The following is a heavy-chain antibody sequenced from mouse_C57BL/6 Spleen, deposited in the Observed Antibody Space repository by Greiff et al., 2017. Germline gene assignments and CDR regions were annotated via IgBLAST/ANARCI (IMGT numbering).Heavy chain of an antibody. CDR3: ARGGLTTVVDYFVY. J-gene: IGHJ2*01. Sequence: QVQLQQPGAELVKPGASVKMSCKASGYTFTSYWITWVKQRPGQGLEWIGDIYPGSGSTNYNEKFKSKATLTVDTASSTAYMQLSSLTSEDSAVYYCARGGLTTVVDYFVYWGQGTTLTVSS. CDR1: GYTFTSYW. V-gene: IGHV1-55*01. D-gene: IGHD1-1*01. CDR2: IYPGSGST.